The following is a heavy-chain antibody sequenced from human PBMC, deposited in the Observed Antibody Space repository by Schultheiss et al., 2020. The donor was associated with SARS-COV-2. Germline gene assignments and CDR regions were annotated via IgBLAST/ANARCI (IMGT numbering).Heavy chain of an antibody. J-gene: IGHJ5*02. CDR1: GGSISSGDYY. CDR3: ARVRTTVTINWFDP. D-gene: IGHD4-17*01. Sequence: SETLSLTCTVSGGSISSGDYYWSWIRQPPGKGLEWIGYIYYSGSTYYNPSLKSRVTISVDTSKNQFSLKLSSVTAADTAVYYCARVRTTVTINWFDPWGQGTLVTVSS. V-gene: IGHV4-30-4*01. CDR2: IYYSGST.